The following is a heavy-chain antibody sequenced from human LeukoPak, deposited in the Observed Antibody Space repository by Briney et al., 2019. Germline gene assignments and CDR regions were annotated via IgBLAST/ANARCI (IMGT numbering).Heavy chain of an antibody. D-gene: IGHD3-9*01. CDR1: GYTFTGYY. V-gene: IGHV1-2*02. CDR2: MNLNSGAT. CDR3: AAYYDILTGYSGFDY. Sequence: ASVKVSCMASGYTFTGYYMHWVRPAPGQGLEWMGWMNLNSGATNYAQKCQGRVTMTRDTSISTAYMELSSLRSEDTAVYCCAAYYDILTGYSGFDYWGQGTLVTVSS. J-gene: IGHJ4*02.